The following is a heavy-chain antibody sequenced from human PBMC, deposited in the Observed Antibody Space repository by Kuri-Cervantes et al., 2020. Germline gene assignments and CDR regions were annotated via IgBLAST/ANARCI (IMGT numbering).Heavy chain of an antibody. V-gene: IGHV3-23*01. CDR1: GFTFSNFG. CDR2: IRASGDGT. J-gene: IGHJ4*02. CDR3: TNPGGFGPPSDY. Sequence: LIFAASGFTFSNFGMSWVRQAPAKGLEWVASIRASGDGTFYADSVKGRFTISRDNSKNTMYLHMNSLRAEDTAVYYCTNPGGFGPPSDYWGQGTLVTVSS. D-gene: IGHD3-16*01.